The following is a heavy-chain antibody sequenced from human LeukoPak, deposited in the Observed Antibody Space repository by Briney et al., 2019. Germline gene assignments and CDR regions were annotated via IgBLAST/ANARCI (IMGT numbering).Heavy chain of an antibody. J-gene: IGHJ4*02. Sequence: SETLSLTCAVYGVSFSGYYWSWIRQPPGKGLEWIGEINHSGSTNYNPSLKSRVTISVDTSKNQFSLKLSSVTAADTAVYYCARRRGYYGSGSYLDYWGQGTLVTVSS. CDR2: INHSGST. V-gene: IGHV4-34*01. CDR3: ARRRGYYGSGSYLDY. D-gene: IGHD3-10*01. CDR1: GVSFSGYY.